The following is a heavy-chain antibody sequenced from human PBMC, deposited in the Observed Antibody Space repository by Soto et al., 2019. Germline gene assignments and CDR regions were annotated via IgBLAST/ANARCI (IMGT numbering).Heavy chain of an antibody. CDR3: ARDVNWGRAFYYGMDV. CDR1: GYTFSDYY. Sequence: QVQLVQSGAEVKKPGASVKVSCKASGYTFSDYYIHWVRQAPGQGLEWMGWTNPKSGATNYAQKFQGWVTMTRDTSISTVYVELNRLRPDDTAVYYCARDVNWGRAFYYGMDVWGQGTTVTVSS. CDR2: TNPKSGAT. D-gene: IGHD7-27*01. J-gene: IGHJ6*02. V-gene: IGHV1-2*04.